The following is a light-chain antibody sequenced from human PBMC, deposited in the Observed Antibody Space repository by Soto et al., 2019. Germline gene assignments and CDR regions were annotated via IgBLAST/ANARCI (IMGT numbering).Light chain of an antibody. CDR2: DVN. V-gene: IGLV2-11*01. CDR1: SSDVGGYNY. Sequence: QSALTQPHSVSGSPGQSVAISCSGTSSDVGGYNYVSWYQQHPGKAPKLIIFDVNKRPSGVPDRFFGSKSGSTASLTISGLQAEDEADYYCCSYGGSFYVVGTGTKLTVL. CDR3: CSYGGSFYV. J-gene: IGLJ1*01.